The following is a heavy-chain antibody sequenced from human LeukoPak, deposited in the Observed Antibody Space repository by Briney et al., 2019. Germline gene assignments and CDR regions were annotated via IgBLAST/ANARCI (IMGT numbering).Heavy chain of an antibody. CDR3: ARDLAYYGSGKQDY. J-gene: IGHJ4*02. Sequence: PGGSLRLSCAASGFTVSSNHMSWVRQAPGKGLEWVSVIYSGGSTYYADSVKGRFTISRDNSKNALYLQMNSLRAKDTAVYYCARDLAYYGSGKQDYWGQGTLVTVSS. D-gene: IGHD3-10*01. CDR2: IYSGGST. CDR1: GFTVSSNH. V-gene: IGHV3-66*01.